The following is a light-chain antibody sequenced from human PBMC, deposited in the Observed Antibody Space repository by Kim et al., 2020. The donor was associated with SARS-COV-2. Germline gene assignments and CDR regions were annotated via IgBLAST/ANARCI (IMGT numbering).Light chain of an antibody. CDR3: QQYNNWPPLT. V-gene: IGKV3-15*01. J-gene: IGKJ4*01. CDR2: GAS. Sequence: EIVMTQSPATLSVSPGERATLSCTASQSISSNLAWYQQKPGQAPRLLIYGASTRATDIPARFSGSGSGTEFTLTISSLQSEDFAVYYCQQYNNWPPLTFGGGTKLEI. CDR1: QSISSN.